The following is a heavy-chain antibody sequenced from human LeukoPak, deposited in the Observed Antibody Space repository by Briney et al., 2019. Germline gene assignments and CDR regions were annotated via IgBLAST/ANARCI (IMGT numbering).Heavy chain of an antibody. D-gene: IGHD1-26*01. CDR1: GFTFSDYY. CDR2: ISSSGSTI. V-gene: IGHV3-11*04. CDR3: ARELWVGATGSSFDY. J-gene: IGHJ4*02. Sequence: GGSLRLSCAASGFTFSDYYMSWIRQAPGKGLEWVSYISSSGSTIYYADSVKGRFTISRDNAKNSLYLQMNSLRAEDTAVYYCARELWVGATGSSFDYWGQGTLVTVSS.